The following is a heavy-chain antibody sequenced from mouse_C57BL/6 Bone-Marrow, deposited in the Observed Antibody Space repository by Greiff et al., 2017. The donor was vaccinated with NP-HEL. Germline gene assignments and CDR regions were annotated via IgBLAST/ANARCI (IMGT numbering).Heavy chain of an antibody. CDR1: GYTFTSYW. CDR3: ARDGSVGAIWYFDV. CDR2: IDPSDSYT. D-gene: IGHD1-1*01. Sequence: QVQLQQPGAELVMPGASVKLSCKASGYTFTSYWMHWVKQRPGQGLEWIGEIDPSDSYTNYNEKFKGKATLTVDKSSSTAYMQLSSLTSEDSAVYYCARDGSVGAIWYFDVWGTGTTVTVSS. V-gene: IGHV1-69*01. J-gene: IGHJ1*03.